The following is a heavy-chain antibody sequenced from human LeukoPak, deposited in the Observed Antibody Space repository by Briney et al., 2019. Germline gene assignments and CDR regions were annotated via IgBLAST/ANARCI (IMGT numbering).Heavy chain of an antibody. J-gene: IGHJ4*02. CDR2: VYSSGNT. V-gene: IGHV4-4*07. CDR1: GDSISLYY. D-gene: IGHD2-21*01. Sequence: SETLSLTCTVSGDSISLYYWSWIRQPAGKGLEWIGRVYSSGNTNYNPSLRSRVTMSVDMSKNHFSLKLRSVTAADTAVYYCARDGASRQCGGDCSTFDSWGQGALVTVSS. CDR3: ARDGASRQCGGDCSTFDS.